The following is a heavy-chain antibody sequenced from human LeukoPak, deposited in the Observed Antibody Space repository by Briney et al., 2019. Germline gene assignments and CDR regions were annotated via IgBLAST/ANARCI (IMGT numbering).Heavy chain of an antibody. CDR3: AKDSPREYSSGWYDY. Sequence: GGSLRLSCAASGFTVSSNYMSWVRQAPGKGLEWVSVIYSGGSTYYADSVKGRFTISRDNSKNTLYLQMNSLRAEDTAVYYCAKDSPREYSSGWYDYWGQGTLVTVSS. J-gene: IGHJ4*02. CDR1: GFTVSSNY. V-gene: IGHV3-53*01. D-gene: IGHD6-19*01. CDR2: IYSGGST.